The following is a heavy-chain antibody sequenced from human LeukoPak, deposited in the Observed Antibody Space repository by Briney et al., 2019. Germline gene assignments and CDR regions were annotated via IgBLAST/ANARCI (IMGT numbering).Heavy chain of an antibody. J-gene: IGHJ3*02. Sequence: PGRSLRLSCAASGFTFSSYAMHWVRQAPGKGLEWVAVISYDGSNKYYADSVKGRFTISRDNSKNTLYLQMNSLRAEDTAVYYCAGWYDSSVSAFDIWGQGTMVTVSS. V-gene: IGHV3-30-3*01. CDR1: GFTFSSYA. CDR2: ISYDGSNK. CDR3: AGWYDSSVSAFDI. D-gene: IGHD3-22*01.